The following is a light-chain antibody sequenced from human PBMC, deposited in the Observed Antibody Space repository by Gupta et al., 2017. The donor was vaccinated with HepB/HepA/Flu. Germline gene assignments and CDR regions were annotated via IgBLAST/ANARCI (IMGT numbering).Light chain of an antibody. CDR1: ENIRKTY. V-gene: IGKV3-20*01. CDR3: QQYVSFPLT. CDR2: GAS. J-gene: IGKJ4*01. Sequence: IVFTQSPDTLSLSPGDRVTLSCRASENIRKTYVAWYQQRPGQAPRLLIYGASRRATGISDRFSASGSGTDFTLTITRLEPEDFAVYYCQQYVSFPLTFGGGTKVEIK.